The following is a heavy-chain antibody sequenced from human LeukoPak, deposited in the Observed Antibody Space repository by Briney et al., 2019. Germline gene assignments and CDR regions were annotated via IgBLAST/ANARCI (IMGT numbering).Heavy chain of an antibody. D-gene: IGHD4-17*01. CDR1: GFTFDDYG. CDR2: ISGSGGST. Sequence: GGSLRLSCAASGFTFDDYGMSWVRQAPGKGLEWVSAISGSGGSTYYADSVKGRFTISRDNSENTLYLQMNSLRAEDTAVYYCANRYGDYEFHWGQGTLVTVSS. CDR3: ANRYGDYEFH. V-gene: IGHV3-23*01. J-gene: IGHJ4*02.